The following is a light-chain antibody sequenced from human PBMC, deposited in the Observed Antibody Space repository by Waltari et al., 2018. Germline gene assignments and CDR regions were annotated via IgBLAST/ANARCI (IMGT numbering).Light chain of an antibody. CDR3: ASWDGSLGGVV. CDR2: RNN. Sequence: QSVLSQPPSASGTPGQRVTISCSGSDYNIVNPCVYWYHQLPGAAPKLLIYRNNHRPAGVPDRFSGSKSGPSASLAISGLRSEDEALYYCASWDGSLGGVVFGGGTKLTVL. CDR1: DYNIVNPC. J-gene: IGLJ2*01. V-gene: IGLV1-47*01.